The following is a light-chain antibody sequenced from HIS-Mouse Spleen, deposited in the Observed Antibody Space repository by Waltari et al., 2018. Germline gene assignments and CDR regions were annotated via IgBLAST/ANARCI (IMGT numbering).Light chain of an antibody. Sequence: QSALTQPASVSGSPGQSITISGIGTSSDVGGYNYVSWYQHHPGKAPKLMIYDVSNRPSGVSNRFSGSKSGNTASLTISGLQAEDEADYYCSSYTSSSTEVFGGGTKLTVL. J-gene: IGLJ2*01. CDR3: SSYTSSSTEV. CDR1: SSDVGGYNY. V-gene: IGLV2-14*03. CDR2: DVS.